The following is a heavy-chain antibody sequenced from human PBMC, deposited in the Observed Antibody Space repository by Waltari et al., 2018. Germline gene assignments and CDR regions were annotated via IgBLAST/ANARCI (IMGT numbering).Heavy chain of an antibody. V-gene: IGHV4-61*02. J-gene: IGHJ4*02. Sequence: QVQLQESGPGLVKPSQTLSLTCTVSGGSISSRSYYWSWIRQPAGKGLEWIGRIYTSGSTNYNPSLKSRVTISVATSKNQFSLKRTSVTAADTAFYYCARDTGYSRSLCDHWGPGTQVIVSS. CDR2: IYTSGST. D-gene: IGHD4-4*01. CDR1: GGSISSRSYY. CDR3: ARDTGYSRSLCDH.